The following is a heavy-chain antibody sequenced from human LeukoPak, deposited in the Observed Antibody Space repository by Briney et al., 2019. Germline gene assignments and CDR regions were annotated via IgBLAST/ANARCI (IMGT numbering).Heavy chain of an antibody. V-gene: IGHV4-59*01. CDR1: GGSISSYY. Sequence: PSETLSLTCTVSGGSISSYYWSWIRQPPGKGLEWIGYIYYSGSTNYNPSLKSRVIISVDTSKNQFSLKLSSVTAADTAVYYCARGPYYYMDVWGKGTTVTVSS. CDR2: IYYSGST. J-gene: IGHJ6*03. CDR3: ARGPYYYMDV.